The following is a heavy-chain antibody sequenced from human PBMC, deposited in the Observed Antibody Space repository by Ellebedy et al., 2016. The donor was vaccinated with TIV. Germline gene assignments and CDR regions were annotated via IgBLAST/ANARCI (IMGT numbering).Heavy chain of an antibody. Sequence: PGGSLRLSCAASGFTFSSYWMSWVRQAPGKGLEWVANIKQDGSEKYYVDSVKGRFTISRDNAKNSLYLQMNSLRAEDTDVYFCARASSGSSYWGYDYWGQGTLVTVSS. CDR1: GFTFSSYW. CDR3: ARASSGSSYWGYDY. CDR2: IKQDGSEK. J-gene: IGHJ4*02. V-gene: IGHV3-7*01. D-gene: IGHD3-3*01.